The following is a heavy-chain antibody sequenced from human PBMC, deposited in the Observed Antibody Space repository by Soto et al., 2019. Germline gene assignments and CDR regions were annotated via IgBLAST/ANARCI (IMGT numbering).Heavy chain of an antibody. CDR1: GGTFSSYA. V-gene: IGHV1-69*01. CDR2: IIPIFGTA. CDR3: ASTYYYDSSGFPRKRNYYYYYGMDV. Sequence: QVQLVQSGAEVKKPGSSVKVSCKASGGTFSSYAISWVRQAPGQGLEWMGGIIPIFGTANYAQKFQGRVTITADESTSTAYMELSSLRSEDTAVYYCASTYYYDSSGFPRKRNYYYYYGMDVWGQVTTVTVSS. J-gene: IGHJ6*02. D-gene: IGHD3-22*01.